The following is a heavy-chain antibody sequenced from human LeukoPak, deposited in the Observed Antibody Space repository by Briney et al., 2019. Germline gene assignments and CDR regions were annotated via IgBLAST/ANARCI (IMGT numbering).Heavy chain of an antibody. CDR2: ISSSSSHI. V-gene: IGHV3-21*01. CDR1: GFTFSSYS. J-gene: IGHJ4*02. CDR3: ARVLSSGWYRDY. Sequence: GGSLRLSCAASGFTFSSYSMNWVRQAPGKGLEWVSSISSSSSHIYYADSVKGRFTISRDNAKNSLYLQMNSLRAEDTAVYYCARVLSSGWYRDYWGQGTLVTVSS. D-gene: IGHD6-19*01.